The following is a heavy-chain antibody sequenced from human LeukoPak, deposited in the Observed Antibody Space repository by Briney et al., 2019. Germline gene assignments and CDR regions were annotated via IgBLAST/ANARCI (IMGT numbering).Heavy chain of an antibody. V-gene: IGHV3-7*05. CDR1: GFTFNSYW. Sequence: TGGSLRLSWAASGFTFNSYWMSWVRQAPGKGLEWVANIKEDGSRKEYVDSVKGRFTISRDNAKSSLYLEMNSLRAEDTAVYYCATYCTSGNCYLPTWSWGHGTLVTVSS. CDR3: ATYCTSGNCYLPTWS. J-gene: IGHJ5*01. D-gene: IGHD2-8*01. CDR2: IKEDGSRK.